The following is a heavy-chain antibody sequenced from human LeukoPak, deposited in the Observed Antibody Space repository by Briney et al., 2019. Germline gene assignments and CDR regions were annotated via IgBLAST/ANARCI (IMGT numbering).Heavy chain of an antibody. J-gene: IGHJ3*02. V-gene: IGHV4-59*01. CDR1: GGSISSYY. CDR3: AREGYYDSSGYYSRIYTDAFDI. CDR2: IYYSGST. Sequence: PSETLSLTCPVSGGSISSYYWSWIRQPPGKGLEWIGYIYYSGSTNYNPSLKSRVTISVDTSKNQFSLKLSSVTAADTAVYYCAREGYYDSSGYYSRIYTDAFDIWGQGTMVTVSS. D-gene: IGHD3-22*01.